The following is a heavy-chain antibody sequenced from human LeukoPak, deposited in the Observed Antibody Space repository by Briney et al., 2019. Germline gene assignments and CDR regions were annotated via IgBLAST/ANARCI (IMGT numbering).Heavy chain of an antibody. J-gene: IGHJ4*02. D-gene: IGHD3-10*01. Sequence: SETLSLTCTVSGGSISSGSYYWSWIRQPAGKGLEWIGRIYTSGSTNYNPSLKSRVTISVDTSKNQFSLKLSSVTAADTAVYYCARVDYYGSGSYYADYWGQGTLVTVSS. V-gene: IGHV4-61*02. CDR3: ARVDYYGSGSYYADY. CDR2: IYTSGST. CDR1: GGSISSGSYY.